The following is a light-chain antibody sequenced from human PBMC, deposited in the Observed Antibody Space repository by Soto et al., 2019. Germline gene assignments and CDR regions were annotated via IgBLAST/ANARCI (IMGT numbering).Light chain of an antibody. Sequence: EVVMTHSPATLSVSPGERATLSCRASQSVSSNLAWYQQKPGQAPRLLIYGTSSRATGIPARFSASGSGTDFTLTISSLEPEDFAVYYCQQRNGWPRTFGQGTKVDI. J-gene: IGKJ1*01. CDR2: GTS. V-gene: IGKV3-15*01. CDR3: QQRNGWPRT. CDR1: QSVSSN.